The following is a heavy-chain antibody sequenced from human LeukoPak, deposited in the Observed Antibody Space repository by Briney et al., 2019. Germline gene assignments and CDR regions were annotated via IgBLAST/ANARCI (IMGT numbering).Heavy chain of an antibody. V-gene: IGHV4-59*01. CDR1: GGSISSYY. CDR3: ASWGMDYYDSSGYR. CDR2: IYYSGST. Sequence: PSETLSLTCTVSGGSISSYYWSWIRQPPGKGLEWIGYIYYSGSTNYNPSLKSRVTISVDTSKNQFSLKLSSVTAADTAVYYCASWGMDYYDSSGYRWGQGTLVTVSS. D-gene: IGHD3-22*01. J-gene: IGHJ4*02.